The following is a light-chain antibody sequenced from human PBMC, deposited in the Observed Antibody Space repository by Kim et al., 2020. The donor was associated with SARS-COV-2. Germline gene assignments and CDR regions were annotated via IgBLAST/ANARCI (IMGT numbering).Light chain of an antibody. V-gene: IGLV3-19*01. CDR3: HSRDSSNNHL. CDR1: SLRRYY. Sequence: SSELTQDPAVSVALGQTVRITCQGDSLRRYYASWYQQKSGQAPVLVIYGKNNRPSGIPDRLSGSSSGNTASLTITGAQAEDEADYYCHSRDSSNNHLFGG. CDR2: GKN. J-gene: IGLJ3*02.